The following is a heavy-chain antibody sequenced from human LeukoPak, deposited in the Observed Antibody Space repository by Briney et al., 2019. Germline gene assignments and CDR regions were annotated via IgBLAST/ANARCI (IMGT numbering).Heavy chain of an antibody. D-gene: IGHD2-15*01. V-gene: IGHV3-23*01. CDR1: GFIFKNYA. CDR2: ISGSGDNT. CDR3: AKQRSVVVAAATNY. Sequence: GGSLRLSCAASGFIFKNYAMSWVRQAPRGGLEWVSAISGSGDNTYSAASVKGRFTISRDNSNNTLYLQMNSLRAEDSAVYYCAKQRSVVVAAATNYWGQGNMVTVSP. J-gene: IGHJ4*02.